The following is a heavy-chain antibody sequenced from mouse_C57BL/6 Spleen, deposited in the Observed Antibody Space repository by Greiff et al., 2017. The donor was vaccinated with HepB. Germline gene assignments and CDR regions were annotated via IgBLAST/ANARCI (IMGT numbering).Heavy chain of an antibody. V-gene: IGHV1-81*01. Sequence: VQLQQSGAELARPGASVKLSCKASGYTFTSYGISWVKQRTGQGLEWIGEIYPRSGNTYYNEKFKGKATLTADKSSSIAYMELRSLTSEDSAVYFCARVITTVVALYWYFDVWGTGTTVTVSS. CDR2: IYPRSGNT. D-gene: IGHD1-1*01. J-gene: IGHJ1*03. CDR3: ARVITTVVALYWYFDV. CDR1: GYTFTSYG.